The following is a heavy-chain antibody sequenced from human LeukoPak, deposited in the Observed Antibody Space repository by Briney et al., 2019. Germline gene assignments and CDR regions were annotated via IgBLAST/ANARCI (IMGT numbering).Heavy chain of an antibody. V-gene: IGHV1-69*13. CDR3: AKDISVAGSRAFDY. CDR2: IIPIFGTA. Sequence: SVKVSCKASGGTFSSYAISWVRQAPGQGLEWMGGIIPIFGTANYAQKFQGRVTITADESTSTAYMELSSLRAEDTALYYCAKDISVAGSRAFDYWGQGTLVTVSS. J-gene: IGHJ4*02. CDR1: GGTFSSYA. D-gene: IGHD6-19*01.